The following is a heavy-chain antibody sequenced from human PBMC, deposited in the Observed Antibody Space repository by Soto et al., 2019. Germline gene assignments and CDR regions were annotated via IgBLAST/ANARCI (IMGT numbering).Heavy chain of an antibody. Sequence: QVQLQESGPGLVKPSETLSLTCTVSGGSVSSGSYYWSWIRQPPGKGLEWIGYIYYSGSTNYNPSLKSRVTISGDASKNQFSRKLSSVTAADTAVYYCARGIEGWYQGRYYYGMDVWGQGTTVTVSS. J-gene: IGHJ6*02. V-gene: IGHV4-61*01. CDR3: ARGIEGWYQGRYYYGMDV. CDR2: IYYSGST. CDR1: GGSVSSGSYY. D-gene: IGHD6-19*01.